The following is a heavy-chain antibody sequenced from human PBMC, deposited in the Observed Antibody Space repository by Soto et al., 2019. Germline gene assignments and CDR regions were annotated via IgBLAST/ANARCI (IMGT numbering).Heavy chain of an antibody. CDR1: VFSLRTSGVG. D-gene: IGHD5-12*01. Sequence: FGPTLGNPTQTLTLTCTFSVFSLRTSGVGVGWIRQPPGKALEWLALIYWDDDKRYSPSLKSRLTITKDTSKNQVVLTMTNMDPVDTATYYCAHVYGGYDNFDYWGQGTLVTVS. CDR3: AHVYGGYDNFDY. V-gene: IGHV2-5*02. J-gene: IGHJ4*02. CDR2: IYWDDDK.